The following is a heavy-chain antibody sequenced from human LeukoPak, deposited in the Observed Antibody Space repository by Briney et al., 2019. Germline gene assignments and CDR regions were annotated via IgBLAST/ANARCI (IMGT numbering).Heavy chain of an antibody. Sequence: GASVKVSCKASGYTFTSYAMNWVRQAPGQGLEWMGWINTNTGNPTYAQGFTGRFVFSLDTSVSTAYLQISSLKAEDTAVYYCARVRDSSGYDAFDIWGQGTMVTVSS. J-gene: IGHJ3*02. CDR2: INTNTGNP. V-gene: IGHV7-4-1*02. D-gene: IGHD3-22*01. CDR1: GYTFTSYA. CDR3: ARVRDSSGYDAFDI.